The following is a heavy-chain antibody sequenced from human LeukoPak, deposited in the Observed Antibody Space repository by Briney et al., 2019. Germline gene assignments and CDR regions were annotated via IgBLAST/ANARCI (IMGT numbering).Heavy chain of an antibody. CDR3: ARVRISAWILDY. CDR2: IGPAGDT. Sequence: GGSLRLSCAASGCTLSTYNMHWVRQATGKGLEWVSAIGPAGDTYYSGSVKGRFTISRENAKNSLYLQMNSKRAGDTAVYYCARVRISAWILDYWGQGALVTVSS. J-gene: IGHJ4*02. V-gene: IGHV3-13*01. CDR1: GCTLSTYN. D-gene: IGHD6-19*01.